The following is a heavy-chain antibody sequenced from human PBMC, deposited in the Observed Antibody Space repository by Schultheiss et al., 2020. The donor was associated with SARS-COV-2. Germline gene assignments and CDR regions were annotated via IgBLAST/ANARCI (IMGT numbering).Heavy chain of an antibody. Sequence: ETLSLTCAVYGGSFSGYYWSWIRQPPGKGLEWVSAISGSGGSTYYADSVKGRFTISRDNSKNSLYLQMNSLRAEDTAVYYCSRVGGGWYYDILTGYDKCYYYYGMDVWGQGTTVTVSS. CDR1: GGSFSGYY. D-gene: IGHD3-9*01. J-gene: IGHJ6*02. CDR2: ISGSGGST. CDR3: SRVGGGWYYDILTGYDKCYYYYGMDV. V-gene: IGHV3-23*01.